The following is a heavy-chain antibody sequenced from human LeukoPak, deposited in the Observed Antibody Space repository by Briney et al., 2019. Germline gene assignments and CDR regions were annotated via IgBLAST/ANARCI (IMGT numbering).Heavy chain of an antibody. CDR3: ATRRIAVAAPFDF. CDR2: IYYSGST. V-gene: IGHV4-59*01. CDR1: GGSISSYY. Sequence: SETLSLTCTVFGGSISSYYWSWIRQPPGKGLEWIGYIYYSGSTNYNPSLKSRVTISVDTSKNQFSLKLSSVTAADTAVYYCATRRIAVAAPFDFWGQGTLVTVSS. J-gene: IGHJ4*02. D-gene: IGHD6-19*01.